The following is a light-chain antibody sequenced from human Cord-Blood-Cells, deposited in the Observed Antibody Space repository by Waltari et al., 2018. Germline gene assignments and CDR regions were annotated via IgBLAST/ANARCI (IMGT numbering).Light chain of an antibody. J-gene: IGLJ2*01. Sequence: SVLTQPPSAPGAPGQRVTISRPGSAPNIRAGYDLHWYQQLPGTAPKLLIYGNSNRPSGVPDRFSGSKSGTSASLAITGLQAEDEADYYCQSYDSSLSGVVFGGGTKLTVL. CDR2: GNS. CDR3: QSYDSSLSGVV. V-gene: IGLV1-40*01. CDR1: APNIRAGYD.